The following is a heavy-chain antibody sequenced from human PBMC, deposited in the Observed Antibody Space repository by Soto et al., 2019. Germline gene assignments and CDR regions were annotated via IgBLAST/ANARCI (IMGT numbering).Heavy chain of an antibody. Sequence: GGSLRLSCTASGFTFGDFALTWFRQTPGKGLEWVGFIRSRPYGGTAEYAASVRGRFTISRDDSKSTAYLQMNGLKTEDTAFYYCTRVHTTGPVIPDYWGQGTPVTVSS. D-gene: IGHD1-1*01. CDR1: GFTFGDFA. CDR2: IRSRPYGGTA. J-gene: IGHJ4*02. V-gene: IGHV3-49*03. CDR3: TRVHTTGPVIPDY.